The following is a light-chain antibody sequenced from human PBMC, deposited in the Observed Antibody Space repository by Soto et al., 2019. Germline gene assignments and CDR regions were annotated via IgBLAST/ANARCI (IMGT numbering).Light chain of an antibody. CDR2: DSS. J-gene: IGKJ1*01. V-gene: IGKV1-39*01. Sequence: THAPSSLSASVGDRVTVACRASQSISTYLNWYQQKPGEAPTLLVYDSSTLQSCVPSRFSGSGSGTAFTLTIRRLEPEDSALYYCQQYGRSPGTFGQGTKVDIK. CDR3: QQYGRSPGT. CDR1: QSISTY.